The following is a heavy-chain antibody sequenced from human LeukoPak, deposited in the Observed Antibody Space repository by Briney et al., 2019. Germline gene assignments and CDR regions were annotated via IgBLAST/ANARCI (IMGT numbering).Heavy chain of an antibody. CDR2: MWYGGSNK. CDR3: ARGLPPVMKYYFDY. J-gene: IGHJ4*02. V-gene: IGHV3-33*01. CDR1: GFTFNSYG. D-gene: IGHD4-11*01. Sequence: PGGSLTLSCAPSGFTFNSYGVQWVRQAPGKGLEWVAVMWYGGSNKYYADSVKGRFTISRDDSKNTLYLQMDSLRAEDTAMYYCARGLPPVMKYYFDYWGQGTLVTVSS.